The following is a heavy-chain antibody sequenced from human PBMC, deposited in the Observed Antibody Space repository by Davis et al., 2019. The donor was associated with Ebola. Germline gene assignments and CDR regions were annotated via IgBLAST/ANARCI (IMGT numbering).Heavy chain of an antibody. CDR2: IKPDGSDK. D-gene: IGHD2/OR15-2a*01. CDR1: GFTFSSHW. CDR3: AKDKYEGAYYYYGMGV. V-gene: IGHV3-7*03. J-gene: IGHJ6*02. Sequence: PGGSLRLSCAASGFTFSSHWMTWVRQAPGKGLEWVANIKPDGSDKYYLDSVKGRFTISRDNAKNSLYLQMNSLRPEDTALYYCAKDKYEGAYYYYGMGVWGQGTTVTVSS.